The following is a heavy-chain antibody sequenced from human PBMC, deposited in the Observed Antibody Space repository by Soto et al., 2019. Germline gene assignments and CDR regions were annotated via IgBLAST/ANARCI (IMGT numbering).Heavy chain of an antibody. D-gene: IGHD3-10*01. CDR2: MNPKNGNT. CDR1: GYTFSSYD. V-gene: IGHV1-8*01. Sequence: QVQLVQSGAEVKKPGASVKVSCKAPGYTFSSYDLNWVRQATGQGLEWMGWMNPKNGNTGYAQKFQGRVTMTRNTSISTAYMELSSLRSEDTAVYYCARVSLWFGEHSGMEVWGHGTTVTVSS. J-gene: IGHJ6*02. CDR3: ARVSLWFGEHSGMEV.